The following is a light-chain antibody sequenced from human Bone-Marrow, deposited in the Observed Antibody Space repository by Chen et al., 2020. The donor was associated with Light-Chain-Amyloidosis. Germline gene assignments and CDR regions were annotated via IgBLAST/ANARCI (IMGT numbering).Light chain of an antibody. CDR3: QVWDRSSDRPV. Sequence: SYVLTQPSSVSVAPGQTATIACGGNNIGSTSVHWYQQTPGQAPLLVVYDDSDRPSGIPERLSGYNCGNAATLTISRVVAGDEDDYYCQVWDRSSDRPVFGGGTKLTVL. CDR2: DDS. J-gene: IGLJ3*02. V-gene: IGLV3-21*02. CDR1: NIGSTS.